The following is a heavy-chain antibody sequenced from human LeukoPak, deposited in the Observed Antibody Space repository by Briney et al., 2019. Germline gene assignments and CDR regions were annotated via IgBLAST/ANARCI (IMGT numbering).Heavy chain of an antibody. Sequence: PGGSLRLSCAASGFTFRDYGMHWVRQAPGKGLEWVTFIRNDGSNKYYTDSVKGRFTISRDNSKNTLYLQMNSLRAEDTAVYYCAKDGLWFGEFWFDYWGQGTLVTVSS. CDR2: IRNDGSNK. CDR1: GFTFRDYG. CDR3: AKDGLWFGEFWFDY. J-gene: IGHJ4*02. D-gene: IGHD3-10*01. V-gene: IGHV3-30*02.